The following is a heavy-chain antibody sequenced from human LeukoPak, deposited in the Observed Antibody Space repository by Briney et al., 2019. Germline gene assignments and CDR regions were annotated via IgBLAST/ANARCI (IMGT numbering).Heavy chain of an antibody. V-gene: IGHV4-59*01. CDR2: ISNSGTT. CDR1: GGSINDYY. J-gene: IGHJ5*02. Sequence: SETLSLTCTVSGGSINDYYWTWIRQAPGKGLEWLGYISNSGTTDYNPSLKSRVTMSVDTPKNEFSLKVTSVTAADTAMYYCARVLRGAVTSNCFDPWGQGTLATVSS. CDR3: ARVLRGAVTSNCFDP. D-gene: IGHD4-17*01.